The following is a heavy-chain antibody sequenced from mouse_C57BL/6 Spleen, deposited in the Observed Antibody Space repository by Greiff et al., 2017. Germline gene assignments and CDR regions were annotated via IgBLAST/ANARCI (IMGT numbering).Heavy chain of an antibody. CDR3: ARLSLYDYGSRGYFDV. J-gene: IGHJ1*03. CDR2: IDPSDSYT. V-gene: IGHV1-69*01. D-gene: IGHD1-1*01. CDR1: GYTFTSYW. Sequence: QVQLKQPGAELVMPGASVKLSCKASGYTFTSYWMHWVKQRPGQGLEWIGEIDPSDSYTNYNQQFTGKSTLTVDKSSSTAYMQLSSLTSEDAAVYYCARLSLYDYGSRGYFDVWGTGTTVTVSS.